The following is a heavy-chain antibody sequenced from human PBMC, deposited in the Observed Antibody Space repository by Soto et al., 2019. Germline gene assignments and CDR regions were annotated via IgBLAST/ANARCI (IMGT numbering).Heavy chain of an antibody. Sequence: SETLSLTCTVSGGSISSYYWSWIRQPPGKGLEWLGYISYTGNTNYNPSLKSRVTISVDTSKNQFSLKLSSVTAADTAVYYCAREASIVGAVDYWGQGTLVTVSS. CDR3: AREASIVGAVDY. CDR2: ISYTGNT. J-gene: IGHJ4*02. D-gene: IGHD1-26*01. CDR1: GGSISSYY. V-gene: IGHV4-59*01.